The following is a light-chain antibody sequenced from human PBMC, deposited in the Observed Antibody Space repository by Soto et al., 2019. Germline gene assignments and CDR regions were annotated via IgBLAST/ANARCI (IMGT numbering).Light chain of an antibody. CDR3: QQSYSTPIT. J-gene: IGKJ5*01. Sequence: DIQMTQSPSSLSASVGDRVTITCRASQSISGYLHWYQQKPGTAPKLLIYAVSNLQSGVPSSFSGSGSGTDYTLTISSLQPADSATYFCQQSYSTPITFGQGTRLDIK. V-gene: IGKV1-39*01. CDR1: QSISGY. CDR2: AVS.